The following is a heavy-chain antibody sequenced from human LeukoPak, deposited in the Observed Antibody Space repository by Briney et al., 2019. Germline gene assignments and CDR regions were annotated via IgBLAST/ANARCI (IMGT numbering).Heavy chain of an antibody. CDR3: ARPYNSGWYGDFDY. CDR1: GFSFSSYA. D-gene: IGHD6-19*01. J-gene: IGHJ4*02. Sequence: PGRSLRLSCAASGFSFSSYAMHWVRQAPGKGLEWVAVISYDGTNKYYADSVKGRFTISRDNSKNTLYLQMNNLRAGDTAVYYCARPYNSGWYGDFDYWGQGTLVTVSS. V-gene: IGHV3-30-3*01. CDR2: ISYDGTNK.